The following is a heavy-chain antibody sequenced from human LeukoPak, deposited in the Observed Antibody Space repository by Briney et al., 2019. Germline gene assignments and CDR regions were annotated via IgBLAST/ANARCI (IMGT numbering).Heavy chain of an antibody. CDR2: ITNNGDKT. D-gene: IGHD6-19*01. CDR1: GFKFSDYA. V-gene: IGHV3-23*01. Sequence: GGSLRLSCTASGFKFSDYAMNWVRQAPGKGLEWVSVITNNGDKTYYADSVQGRFTISRDNPKNTVFLQINNVRAEDTAIYYCAKDQAVVGTLALDYWGQGTPVTVSS. J-gene: IGHJ4*02. CDR3: AKDQAVVGTLALDY.